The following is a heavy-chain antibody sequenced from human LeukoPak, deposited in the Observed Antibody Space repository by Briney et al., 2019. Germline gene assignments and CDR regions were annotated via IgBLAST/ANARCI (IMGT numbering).Heavy chain of an antibody. V-gene: IGHV3-7*01. CDR1: GFTFSSYW. Sequence: GGSLRLSCAASGFTFSSYWMSWVRQAPGKGLEWVANIKQDGSEKYYVDSVKGRFTISRDNAKNSLYLQMNSLRAEDTAVYYCARDSADFWSGYYYYYGMGVWGQGTTVTVSS. D-gene: IGHD3-3*01. J-gene: IGHJ6*02. CDR3: ARDSADFWSGYYYYYGMGV. CDR2: IKQDGSEK.